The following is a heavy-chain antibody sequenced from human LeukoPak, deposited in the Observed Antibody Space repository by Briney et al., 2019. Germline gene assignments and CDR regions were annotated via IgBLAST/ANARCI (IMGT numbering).Heavy chain of an antibody. CDR3: VRRGDAGSGWEDHDY. CDR2: IGGSGDKT. D-gene: IGHD6-19*01. V-gene: IGHV3-23*01. CDR1: GFTFNRNA. Sequence: GGSLRLSCAASGFTFNRNAISWVRQAPGKGLEWVSTIGGSGDKTFYADSVKGRFTISRDNSKNMLHLQMSSLTGEDTALYYCVRRGDAGSGWEDHDYWGQGDLVTVSS. J-gene: IGHJ4*02.